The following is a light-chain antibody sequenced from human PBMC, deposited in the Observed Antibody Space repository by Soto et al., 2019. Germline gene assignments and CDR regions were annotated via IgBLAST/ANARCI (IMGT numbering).Light chain of an antibody. CDR1: SSDVGGHNY. CDR3: SSHSGSSDRVV. J-gene: IGLJ2*01. Sequence: QSALTQPASVSGSPGQSITISCTGTSSDVGGHNYVSWYQQHPGKAPKLIINEVSHRPSGVSNRFSGSKSGNTASLTISGLQAEDEADFYCSSHSGSSDRVVFGGGTKLTVL. V-gene: IGLV2-14*01. CDR2: EVS.